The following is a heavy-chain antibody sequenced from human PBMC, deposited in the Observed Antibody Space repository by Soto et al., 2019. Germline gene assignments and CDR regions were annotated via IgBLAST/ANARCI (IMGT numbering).Heavy chain of an antibody. V-gene: IGHV4-59*01. CDR3: ARDPRYSGYDSFDY. CDR1: GGSISSYY. J-gene: IGHJ4*02. Sequence: SETLSLTCTVSGGSISSYYWSWIRQPPGKGLEWIGYIYYSGSTNYNPSLKSQVTISVDTSKNQFSQKLSSVNDADTSVYYCARDPRYSGYDSFDYWGQGTLVTVSS. D-gene: IGHD5-12*01. CDR2: IYYSGST.